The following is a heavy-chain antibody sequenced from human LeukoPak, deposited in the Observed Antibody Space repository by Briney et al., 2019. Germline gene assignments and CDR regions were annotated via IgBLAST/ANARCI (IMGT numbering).Heavy chain of an antibody. D-gene: IGHD6-13*01. CDR1: GGSISSYY. Sequence: SETLSPTCTVSGGSISSYYWSWIRQPPGKGLEWIGYIYYSGSTNYNPSLKSRVTISVDTSKNQFSLKLSSVTAADTAVYYCARGYSSSWYALPIWFDPWGQGTLVTVSS. J-gene: IGHJ5*02. CDR2: IYYSGST. V-gene: IGHV4-59*01. CDR3: ARGYSSSWYALPIWFDP.